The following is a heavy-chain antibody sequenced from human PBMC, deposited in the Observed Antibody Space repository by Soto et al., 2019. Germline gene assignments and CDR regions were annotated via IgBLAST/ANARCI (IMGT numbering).Heavy chain of an antibody. J-gene: IGHJ3*02. D-gene: IGHD3-22*01. V-gene: IGHV4-4*07. CDR3: ASGYYDSSGYYYGDAFDI. CDR1: GGSISSYY. CDR2: IYTSGST. Sequence: ETLSLTCTVSGGSISSYYWSWIRQPAGKALEWIGRIYTSGSTNYNPSLKSRVTMSVDTSKNQFSLKLSSVTAADTAVYYCASGYYDSSGYYYGDAFDIWGQGTMVTVSS.